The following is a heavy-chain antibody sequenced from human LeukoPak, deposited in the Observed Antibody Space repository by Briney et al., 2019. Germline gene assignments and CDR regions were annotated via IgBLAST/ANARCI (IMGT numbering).Heavy chain of an antibody. V-gene: IGHV3-21*01. CDR1: GFTFSSYT. CDR3: GRLVWGGGSLDGFYI. D-gene: IGHD3-16*01. CDR2: IGSDSSYM. J-gene: IGHJ3*02. Sequence: KTGGSLRLSCVASGFTFSSYTMNWVRQAPGKGLEWVSSIGSDSSYMYYADSVKGRFTISRDNAKNSLCLQMNSLRAEDAAVYYWGRLVWGGGSLDGFYILGQGKKVNGS.